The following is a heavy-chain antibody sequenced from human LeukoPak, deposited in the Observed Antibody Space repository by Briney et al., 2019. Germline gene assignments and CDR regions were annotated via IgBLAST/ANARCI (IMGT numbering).Heavy chain of an antibody. CDR1: GFTFSSYG. CDR2: IWYDGSNK. J-gene: IGHJ4*02. V-gene: IGHV3-33*06. Sequence: GGSLRLSCAASGFTFSSYGMHWVRQAPGKGLEWAAVIWYDGSNKYYADSVKGRFTISRDNSKNTLYLQMNSLRAEDTAVYYCAKGSPLSDYWGQGTLVTVSS. CDR3: AKGSPLSDY.